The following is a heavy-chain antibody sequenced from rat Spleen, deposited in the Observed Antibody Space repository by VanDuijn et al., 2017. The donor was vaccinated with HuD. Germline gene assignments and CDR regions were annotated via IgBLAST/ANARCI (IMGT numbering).Heavy chain of an antibody. J-gene: IGHJ4*01. V-gene: IGHV5S13*01. CDR3: ARVSYYYRGMDA. Sequence: EVQLVESGGGLVQPGRSLKLSCAASGFTFSNYGMAWVRQAPTKGLEWVASISTGGGNTYYRDSVNGRFTISRDNAKNTLYLQMDSLRSEDTATYYCARVSYYYRGMDAWGQGASVTVSS. CDR1: GFTFSNYG. CDR2: ISTGGGNT. D-gene: IGHD1-1*01.